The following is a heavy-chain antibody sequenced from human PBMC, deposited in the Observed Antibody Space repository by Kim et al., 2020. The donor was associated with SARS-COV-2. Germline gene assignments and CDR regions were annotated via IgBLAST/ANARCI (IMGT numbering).Heavy chain of an antibody. V-gene: IGHV3-23*01. CDR1: GFTFSKSP. J-gene: IGHJ4*02. CDR2: ISAGGSDT. Sequence: GGSLRLSCAASGFTFSKSPMSWVRQAPGKGLEWVSTISAGGSDTFYADSVKGRFTISRDNSRNTLYLQVDSLRAEDTAVYYCAKDPFVTSVLTQGYFDSWGQGTLVTVSS. CDR3: AKDPFVTSVLTQGYFDS. D-gene: IGHD4-17*01.